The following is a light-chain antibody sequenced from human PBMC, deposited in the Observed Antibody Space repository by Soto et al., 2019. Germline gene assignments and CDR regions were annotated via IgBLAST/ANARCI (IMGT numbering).Light chain of an antibody. Sequence: QSALAQPASVSGSPGQSITISCTGSSSDIGSYNYVCWYQQRPGKAPKLIIYDVDYRPSGVSHRFSGSRSGNTASLTISGLQAEDEADYYCSSYTSSSTWVFGGGTKLTVL. CDR2: DVD. V-gene: IGLV2-14*03. CDR3: SSYTSSSTWV. J-gene: IGLJ3*02. CDR1: SSDIGSYNY.